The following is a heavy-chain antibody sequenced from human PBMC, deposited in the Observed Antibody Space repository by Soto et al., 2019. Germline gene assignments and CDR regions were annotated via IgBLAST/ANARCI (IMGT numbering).Heavy chain of an antibody. CDR1: GYSFSSYW. Sequence: LGESLKISCKGSGYSFSSYWSGWVRQMPGKGLEWMGIIYPGDSDTRYSPSFQGQVTISADKSISTAYLQWSSLKASDTAMYYCARQHCSGGSCYSDDAFDIWGQGTMVTVSS. J-gene: IGHJ3*02. V-gene: IGHV5-51*01. CDR3: ARQHCSGGSCYSDDAFDI. CDR2: IYPGDSDT. D-gene: IGHD2-15*01.